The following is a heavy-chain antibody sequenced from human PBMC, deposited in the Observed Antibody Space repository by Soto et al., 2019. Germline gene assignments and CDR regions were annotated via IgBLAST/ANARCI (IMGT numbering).Heavy chain of an antibody. CDR1: GYSFTSYW. V-gene: IGHV5-10-1*01. D-gene: IGHD3-22*01. CDR3: ARLYYDSSGYYLNDY. Sequence: GXSLKIACKGSGYSFTSYWISWLRQNPVKGLEWMGRIDPSDSYTNYSPSFQGHVTISADKSISTAYLQWSSLKASDTATYYCARLYYDSSGYYLNDYWGQGTLVTVS. J-gene: IGHJ4*02. CDR2: IDPSDSYT.